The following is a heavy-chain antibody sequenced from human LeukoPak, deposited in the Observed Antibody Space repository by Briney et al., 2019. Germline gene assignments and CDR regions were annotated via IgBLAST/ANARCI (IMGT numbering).Heavy chain of an antibody. D-gene: IGHD5-12*01. CDR1: GGSFSGYY. V-gene: IGHV4-34*01. CDR3: ERPYSGYASGDY. CDR2: INHSGST. Sequence: PSETLSLTCAVYGGSFSGYYWSWIRQPPGKGLEWIGEINHSGSTNYNPSLKSRVTISVDTSKNQFSLKRRSVTAADTAVYYCERPYSGYASGDYWGQGTLVTVSS. J-gene: IGHJ4*02.